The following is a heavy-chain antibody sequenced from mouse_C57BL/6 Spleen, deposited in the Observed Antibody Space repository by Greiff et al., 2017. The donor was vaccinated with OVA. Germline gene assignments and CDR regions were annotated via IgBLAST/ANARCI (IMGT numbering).Heavy chain of an antibody. Sequence: EVKLMESGGGLVKPGGSLKLSCAASGFTFSDYGMHWVRQAPEKGLAWVAYISSGSSTIYYADTVKGRFTISRDNAKNTLFLQMTSLRSEDTAMYYCARTLLPYAMDYWGQGTSVTVSS. J-gene: IGHJ4*01. CDR2: ISSGSSTI. V-gene: IGHV5-17*01. D-gene: IGHD1-1*01. CDR3: ARTLLPYAMDY. CDR1: GFTFSDYG.